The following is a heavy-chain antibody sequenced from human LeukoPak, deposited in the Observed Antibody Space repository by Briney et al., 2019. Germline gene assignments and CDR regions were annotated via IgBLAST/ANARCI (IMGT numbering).Heavy chain of an antibody. V-gene: IGHV1-8*01. J-gene: IGHJ4*02. CDR3: ARRFYDNLTGHTWYDY. D-gene: IGHD3-9*01. Sequence: ASVKVSCKASGYTFTSYDINWMRQAPGQGLEWVGWMNPNSGNTGYAQTFQGKLTMTRNTSLKTAYMELSSLRSEDTAVYYCARRFYDNLTGHTWYDYWGQGTLVTVSS. CDR1: GYTFTSYD. CDR2: MNPNSGNT.